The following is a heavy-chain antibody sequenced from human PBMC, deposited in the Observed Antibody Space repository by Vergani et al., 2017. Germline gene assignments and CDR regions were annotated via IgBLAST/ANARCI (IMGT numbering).Heavy chain of an antibody. CDR2: IYHSGRT. V-gene: IGHV4-4*02. CDR1: GGPINNSNW. D-gene: IGHD3-22*01. CDR3: AGAGDSSD. J-gene: IGHJ4*02. Sequence: QVQLQESGPGLVKPSGTLSLTCAVPGGPINNSNWWSWVRQPPGKGLEWIGEIYHSGRTNYTPSLKSRVTISVDKSKNQVCLKLSAVTAADTAVYYCAGAGDSSDWGQGTLVTVSS.